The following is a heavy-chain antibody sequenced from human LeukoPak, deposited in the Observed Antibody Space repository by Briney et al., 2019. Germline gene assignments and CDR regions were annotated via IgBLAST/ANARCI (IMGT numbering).Heavy chain of an antibody. CDR3: ARAVGPFDY. V-gene: IGHV3-33*01. Sequence: QPGRSLRLSCAASGFTFSIYGMHWVRQAPGKGLEWVAVIWNDGSNKYYADSVKGRFTISRDNSKNTLYLQMNSLRTEDMAVYYCARAVGPFDYWGRGTLVTVSS. J-gene: IGHJ4*02. CDR2: IWNDGSNK. D-gene: IGHD2-15*01. CDR1: GFTFSIYG.